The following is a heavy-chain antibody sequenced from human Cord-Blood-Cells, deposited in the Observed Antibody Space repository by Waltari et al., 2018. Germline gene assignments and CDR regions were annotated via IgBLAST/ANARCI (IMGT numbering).Heavy chain of an antibody. Sequence: QVQLQESGPGLVKPSGTLSLTCPVSGGSISSYYGSWIRQPPGKGLEWIGYIYYSGSTNYNPSLKSRVTISVDTSKNQFSLKLSSVTAADTAMYYCARGWYSSGWYYFDYWGQGTLVTVSS. CDR2: IYYSGST. CDR3: ARGWYSSGWYYFDY. V-gene: IGHV4-59*01. D-gene: IGHD6-19*01. CDR1: GGSISSYY. J-gene: IGHJ4*02.